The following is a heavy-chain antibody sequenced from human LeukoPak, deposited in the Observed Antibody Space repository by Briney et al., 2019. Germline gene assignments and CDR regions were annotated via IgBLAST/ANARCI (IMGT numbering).Heavy chain of an antibody. V-gene: IGHV3-30*04. J-gene: IGHJ3*02. CDR2: ISYDGSNK. Sequence: GGSLRLSCAASGFTFSSYAMHWVRQAPGKGLEWVAVISYDGSNKYYADSVKGRFTISRDNSKNTLYLQMNSLRAEDTAVYYCARGLHDFWSGYYAFDIWGQGTMVTVSS. D-gene: IGHD3-3*01. CDR3: ARGLHDFWSGYYAFDI. CDR1: GFTFSSYA.